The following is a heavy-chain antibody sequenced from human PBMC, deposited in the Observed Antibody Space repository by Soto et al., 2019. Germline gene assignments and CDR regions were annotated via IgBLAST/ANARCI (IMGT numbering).Heavy chain of an antibody. V-gene: IGHV3-48*01. J-gene: IGHJ4*02. CDR1: GFTFSSYS. Sequence: GGSLRLSCAASGFTFSSYSMNWVRQAPGKGLEWVSYISSSSSTIYYADSLKGRFTISRDNAKNSLYLQMNSLRAEDTAVYYCARGYCSGGSCYRIGQPFDYWGQGTLVTVSS. CDR3: ARGYCSGGSCYRIGQPFDY. D-gene: IGHD2-15*01. CDR2: ISSSSSTI.